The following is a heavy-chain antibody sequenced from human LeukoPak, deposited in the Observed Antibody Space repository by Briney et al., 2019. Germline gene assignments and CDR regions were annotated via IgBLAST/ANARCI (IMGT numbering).Heavy chain of an antibody. D-gene: IGHD3-3*01. CDR1: GYTFTGYY. CDR2: INPNSGGT. CDR3: ARLGDLLSLEYYDFWSGYFWFDP. V-gene: IGHV1-2*06. Sequence: ASVKVSCTASGYTFTGYYMHWVRQAPGQGLEWMGRINPNSGGTNYAQKFQGRVTMTRNTSISTAYMELSRLRSDDTAVYYCARLGDLLSLEYYDFWSGYFWFDPWGQGTLVTVSS. J-gene: IGHJ5*02.